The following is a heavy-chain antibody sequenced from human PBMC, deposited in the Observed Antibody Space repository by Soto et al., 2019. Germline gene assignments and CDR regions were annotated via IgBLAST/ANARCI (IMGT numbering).Heavy chain of an antibody. D-gene: IGHD3-10*01. V-gene: IGHV1-18*01. Sequence: ASVKVSCKASGYTFTSYGISWVRQAPGQGLEWMGWISAYNGNTNYAQKLQGRVTMTTDTSTSTAYMELRSLRSDDTAVYYCARDPLDYYGSGYSYYYYGMDVWGQGTTVTVSS. CDR2: ISAYNGNT. J-gene: IGHJ6*02. CDR3: ARDPLDYYGSGYSYYYYGMDV. CDR1: GYTFTSYG.